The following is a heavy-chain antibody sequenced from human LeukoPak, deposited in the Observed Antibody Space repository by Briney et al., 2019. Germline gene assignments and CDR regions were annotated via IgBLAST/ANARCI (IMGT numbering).Heavy chain of an antibody. CDR1: GFTLSSYA. D-gene: IGHD4-17*01. V-gene: IGHV3-30-3*01. CDR3: AKDKADGDYGDHTSFDY. Sequence: PGRSLRLSYAASGFTLSSYAVHWVRQAPGKGLEWVALISYDGSNKYYADSVKGRFTISRDNSRDTLYLQMNSLRAEDTAVYYCAKDKADGDYGDHTSFDYWGQGTLVTVSS. CDR2: ISYDGSNK. J-gene: IGHJ4*02.